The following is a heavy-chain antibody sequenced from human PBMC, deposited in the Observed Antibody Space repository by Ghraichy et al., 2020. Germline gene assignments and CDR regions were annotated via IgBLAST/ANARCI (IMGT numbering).Heavy chain of an antibody. D-gene: IGHD5-18*01. Sequence: SETLSLTCAVSGGSISSSNWWSWVRQPPGKGLEWIGEIYHSGSTNYNPSLKSRVTISVDKSKNQFSLKLSSVTAADTAVYYCARVPFDSHAGYSYGYPYYYGMDVWGQGTTVTVSS. CDR3: ARVPFDSHAGYSYGYPYYYGMDV. CDR1: GGSISSSNW. CDR2: IYHSGST. V-gene: IGHV4-4*02. J-gene: IGHJ6*02.